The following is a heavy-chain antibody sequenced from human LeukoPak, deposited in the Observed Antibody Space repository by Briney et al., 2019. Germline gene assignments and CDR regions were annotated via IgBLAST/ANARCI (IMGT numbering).Heavy chain of an antibody. CDR1: GFTVSSNY. D-gene: IGHD2-2*01. V-gene: IGHV3-53*01. CDR2: IYSGGST. Sequence: GGSLRLSCAASGFTVSSNYMSWVRQAPGKGLEWVSVIYSGGSTYYADSVKGRFSISRDNSKNTLYLQLNSLRAEDTAVYYCAKEKAGYCSSTSCFDGYDYWGQGTLVTVSS. J-gene: IGHJ4*02. CDR3: AKEKAGYCSSTSCFDGYDY.